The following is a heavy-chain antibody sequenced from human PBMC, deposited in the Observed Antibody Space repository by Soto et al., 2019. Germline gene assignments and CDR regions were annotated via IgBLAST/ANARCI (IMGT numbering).Heavy chain of an antibody. Sequence: QVQLVQSGAEVKKPGASVMVSCEASGDTFTNYEINWVRQATGQGLEWLGWVSLNTGNTGHAQRFQGRVSMTANPSISTAYMELSSLRSEDTAVYYCATVPRGSRYFYYLDVWGKGTTVIVSS. CDR2: VSLNTGNT. D-gene: IGHD3-16*01. CDR3: ATVPRGSRYFYYLDV. J-gene: IGHJ6*03. V-gene: IGHV1-8*01. CDR1: GDTFTNYE.